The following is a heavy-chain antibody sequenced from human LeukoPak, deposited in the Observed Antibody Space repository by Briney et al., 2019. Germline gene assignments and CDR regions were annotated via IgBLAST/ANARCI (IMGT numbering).Heavy chain of an antibody. D-gene: IGHD3-22*01. CDR3: ARYLRYDNSGYYLAD. CDR2: ISWDGGST. V-gene: IGHV3-43D*03. CDR1: GFTFDDYA. J-gene: IGHJ4*02. Sequence: GGSLRLSCAASGFTFDDYAMHWVRQAPGKGLEWVSLISWDGGSTYYADSVKGRFTISRDNAKNSLYLQMNSLRAEDTAVYYCARYLRYDNSGYYLADWGQGTLVTVSS.